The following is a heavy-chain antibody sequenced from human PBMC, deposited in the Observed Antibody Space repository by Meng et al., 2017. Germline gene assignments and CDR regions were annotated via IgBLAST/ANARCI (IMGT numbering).Heavy chain of an antibody. V-gene: IGHV3-21*01. Sequence: GGSLRLSCAASGFTFSSYSMNWVRQAPGKGLEWVSSISISSSYIYSADSVKGRFTISRDNAKNSLYLQMNSLRAEDTAVYYCARVDLEHGYNPHYWGQGTLVTVSS. CDR1: GFTFSSYS. J-gene: IGHJ4*02. CDR2: ISISSSYI. CDR3: ARVDLEHGYNPHY. D-gene: IGHD5-24*01.